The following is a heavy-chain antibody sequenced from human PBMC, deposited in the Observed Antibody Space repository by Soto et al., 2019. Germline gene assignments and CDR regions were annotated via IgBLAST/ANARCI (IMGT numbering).Heavy chain of an antibody. CDR1: GYTFTSFG. V-gene: IGHV1-18*04. Sequence: VQLVQSGPEVKKPGASVKVSCKASGYTFTSFGITWVRQAPGQDLEWMGWISAYNGDSNYAPRLQGIVTMTTDTSTSTVYMELKNLKSDDTAVYYCARDQEYSTSGLYWFDLWGQGTLVTVSS. D-gene: IGHD6-6*01. CDR3: ARDQEYSTSGLYWFDL. J-gene: IGHJ5*02. CDR2: ISAYNGDS.